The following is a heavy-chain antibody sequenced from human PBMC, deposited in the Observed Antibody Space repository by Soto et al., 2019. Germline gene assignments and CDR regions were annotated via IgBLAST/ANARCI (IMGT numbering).Heavy chain of an antibody. Sequence: GGSLRLSCAGSGFTPTTTPLSWVRQPPGKGLECVTTISGTASRTYYVDPVKGRFFISRDNAKNTVTLQMNNLTLDDTAVYYCATSFRYFDHWGQGTRVTVSS. CDR3: ATSFRYFDH. V-gene: IGHV3-23*01. J-gene: IGHJ4*02. CDR1: GFTPTTTP. CDR2: ISGTASRT. D-gene: IGHD3-9*01.